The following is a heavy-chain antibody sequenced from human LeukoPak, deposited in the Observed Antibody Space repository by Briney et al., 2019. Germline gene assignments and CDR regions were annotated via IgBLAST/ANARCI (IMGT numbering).Heavy chain of an antibody. J-gene: IGHJ4*02. D-gene: IGHD1-26*01. CDR2: IYYSGST. CDR3: ARGPEGGSYAFDY. Sequence: GSLRLSCSASGFTFSSYGMIWIRQPPGKGLEWIGYIYYSGSTNYNPSLKSRVTISVDTSKNQFSLKLSSVTAADTAVYYCARGPEGGSYAFDYWGQGTLVTASS. V-gene: IGHV4-59*01. CDR1: GFTFSSYG.